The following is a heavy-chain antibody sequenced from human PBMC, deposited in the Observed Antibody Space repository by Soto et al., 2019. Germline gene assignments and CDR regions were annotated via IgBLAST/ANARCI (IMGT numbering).Heavy chain of an antibody. V-gene: IGHV3-15*01. CDR2: IKSKTDGGTT. J-gene: IGHJ4*02. D-gene: IGHD3-16*02. CDR3: TTAPYIWGSYLSNY. Sequence: GGSLRLSCAASGFTFSNAWMSWVRQAPGKGLEWVGRIKSKTDGGTTDYAAPVKGRFTISRDDSKNTLYLQMNSLKTEDTAVYYCTTAPYIWGSYLSNYWGQGSLVTVSS. CDR1: GFTFSNAW.